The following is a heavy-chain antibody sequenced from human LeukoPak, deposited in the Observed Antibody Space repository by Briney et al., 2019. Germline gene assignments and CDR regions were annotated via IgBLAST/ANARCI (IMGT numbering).Heavy chain of an antibody. Sequence: GGSLRLSCAASGFTFSSYAMSWVRQAPGKGLEWVSAISGSGGSTYYADSVKGRFTISRDNSKNTLYLQMNSLRAEDTAVYYCAKDLDIVVVVAATLLDYWGQGTLVTVSS. CDR2: ISGSGGST. D-gene: IGHD2-15*01. CDR1: GFTFSSYA. V-gene: IGHV3-23*01. CDR3: AKDLDIVVVVAATLLDY. J-gene: IGHJ4*02.